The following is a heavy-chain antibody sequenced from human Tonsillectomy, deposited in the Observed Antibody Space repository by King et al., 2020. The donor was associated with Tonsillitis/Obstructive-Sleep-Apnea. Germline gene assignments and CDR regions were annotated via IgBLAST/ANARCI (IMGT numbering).Heavy chain of an antibody. CDR2: IYPGDSDT. V-gene: IGHV5-51*01. CDR3: ARSPKLHSYDSSGYYIN. Sequence: QLVQSGAEVKKPGESLKISCKGSGYSFTSYWIGWVRQMPGKGLEWMGIIYPGDSDTRYSPSFQGQVTISADKSISTAYLQLSSLKASDTAIYYCARSPKLHSYDSSGYYINWGQGPLVTVSS. J-gene: IGHJ4*02. D-gene: IGHD3-22*01. CDR1: GYSFTSYW.